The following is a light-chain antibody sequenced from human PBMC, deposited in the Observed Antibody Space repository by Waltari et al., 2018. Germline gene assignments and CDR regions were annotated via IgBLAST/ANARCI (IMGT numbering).Light chain of an antibody. Sequence: DIVMTQSPDSLAVSLGERATINCKSSQSVLYSSNNKNYLAWYQQKPGQPPKLLIYWASTRESGVPDRFSGSGSGTDFTLTISSLQAEDAAVYYCQQYSRTPPTFGQGTKLEIK. CDR1: QSVLYSSNNKNY. J-gene: IGKJ2*01. V-gene: IGKV4-1*01. CDR3: QQYSRTPPT. CDR2: WAS.